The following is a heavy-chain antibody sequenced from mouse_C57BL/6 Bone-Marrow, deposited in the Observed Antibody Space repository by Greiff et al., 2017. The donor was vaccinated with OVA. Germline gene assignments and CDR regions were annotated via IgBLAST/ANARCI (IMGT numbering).Heavy chain of an antibody. CDR1: GYTFTSYW. CDR2: IDPNSGGT. CDR3: AIVDWDRYFGV. D-gene: IGHD4-1*01. J-gene: IGHJ1*03. V-gene: IGHV1-72*01. Sequence: VQLQQPGAELVKPGASVKLSCKASGYTFTSYWMHWVKQRPGRGLEWIGRIDPNSGGTKYNEKFKSKATLTVDKPSSTAYMQLSSLTSEDSAFYYCAIVDWDRYFGVRGTGTTVTVSA.